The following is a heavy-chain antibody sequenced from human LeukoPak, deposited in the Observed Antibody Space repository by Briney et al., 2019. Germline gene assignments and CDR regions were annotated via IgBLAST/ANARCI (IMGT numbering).Heavy chain of an antibody. D-gene: IGHD5-18*01. J-gene: IGHJ4*02. V-gene: IGHV4-4*07. CDR1: GGSISSYY. Sequence: PSETLSLTCTVSGGSISSYYWSWIRQPAGKGLEWIGRNYTSGSTNYNPSLKSRVTMSVDTSKNQFSLKLSSVTAADTAVYYCARARVNTAMADEGYFDYWGQGTLVTVSS. CDR3: ARARVNTAMADEGYFDY. CDR2: NYTSGST.